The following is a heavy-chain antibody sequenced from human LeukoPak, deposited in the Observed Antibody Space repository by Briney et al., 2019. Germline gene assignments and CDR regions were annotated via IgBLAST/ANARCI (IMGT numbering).Heavy chain of an antibody. CDR3: ARDYGVTPTGY. V-gene: IGHV3-48*03. CDR2: ISSSGSTI. J-gene: IGHJ4*02. CDR1: GFTFSSYE. D-gene: IGHD2-8*01. Sequence: GGSLRLSCAASGFTFSSYEMNWVRQAPGKGLERVSYISSSGSTIYYADSVKGRFTISRDNAKNSLYLQMNSLRAEDTAVYYCARDYGVTPTGYWGQGTLVTVSS.